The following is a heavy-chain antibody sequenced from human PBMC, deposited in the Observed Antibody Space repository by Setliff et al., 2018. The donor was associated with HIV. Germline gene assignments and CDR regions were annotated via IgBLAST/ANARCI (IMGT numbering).Heavy chain of an antibody. V-gene: IGHV3-23*01. J-gene: IGHJ3*02. Sequence: GESLRLSCAASGFTFSSYAMSWVRQAPGKGLEWVSAISGSGGSTYYADSVKGRFTISRDNSKNTLYLQMNSLRAEDTAVYYCAKVGVAMVIWLAFDIWGQGTMVTVSS. CDR1: GFTFSSYA. CDR3: AKVGVAMVIWLAFDI. D-gene: IGHD5-18*01. CDR2: ISGSGGST.